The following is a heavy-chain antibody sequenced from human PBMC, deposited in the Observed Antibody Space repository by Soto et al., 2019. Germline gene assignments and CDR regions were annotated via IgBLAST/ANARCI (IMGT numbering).Heavy chain of an antibody. CDR1: GFTFSSYG. V-gene: IGHV3-30*18. J-gene: IGHJ5*02. D-gene: IGHD3-10*01. CDR2: ISYDGSNK. CDR3: AKDHDYYGSGSPKNWFDP. Sequence: PGGSLRLSCAASGFTFSSYGMHWVRQAPGKGLEWVAVISYDGSNKYYADSVKGRFTISRDNSKNTLYLQMNSLRAEDTAVYYCAKDHDYYGSGSPKNWFDPWGQGTLVTVSS.